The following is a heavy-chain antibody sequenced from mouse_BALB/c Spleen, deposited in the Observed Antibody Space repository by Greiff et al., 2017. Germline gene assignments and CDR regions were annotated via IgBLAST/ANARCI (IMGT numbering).Heavy chain of an antibody. J-gene: IGHJ1*01. V-gene: IGHV1S81*02. Sequence: QVQLQQPGAELVKPGASVKLSCKASGYTFTSYYMYWVKQRPGQGLEWIGGINPSNGGTNFNEKFKSKATLTVDKSSSTAYMQLSSLTSEDSAVYYCTRGLLRHFDVWGAGTTVTVSS. CDR3: TRGLLRHFDV. D-gene: IGHD1-2*01. CDR1: GYTFTSYY. CDR2: INPSNGGT.